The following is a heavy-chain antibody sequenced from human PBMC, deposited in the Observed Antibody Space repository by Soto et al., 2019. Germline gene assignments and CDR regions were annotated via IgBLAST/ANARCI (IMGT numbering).Heavy chain of an antibody. CDR1: GGTFSSYA. Sequence: QVQLVQSGAEVKKPGSSVKVSCKASGGTFSSYAISWVRQAPGQGLEWMGGIIPIFGTANYAQKFQGRVTITADESTSTAYMELSSLRSEDTAVYYCARACGDYVFGNYYYYGMDVWGQGTTVTVSS. D-gene: IGHD4-17*01. CDR3: ARACGDYVFGNYYYYGMDV. V-gene: IGHV1-69*01. J-gene: IGHJ6*02. CDR2: IIPIFGTA.